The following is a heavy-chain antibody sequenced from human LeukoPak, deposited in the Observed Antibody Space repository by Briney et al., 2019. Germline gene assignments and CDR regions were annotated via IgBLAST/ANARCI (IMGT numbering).Heavy chain of an antibody. V-gene: IGHV1-18*01. Sequence: GASVKVSCKASGYTFTSYGISWVRQAPGQGLEWMGWISAYNGNTNYAQKLQGRVTMTTDTSASTAYMELSSLRSEDTAVYYCARDPLRGYSYGYVYWGQGTLVTVSS. J-gene: IGHJ4*02. CDR1: GYTFTSYG. CDR2: ISAYNGNT. CDR3: ARDPLRGYSYGYVY. D-gene: IGHD5-18*01.